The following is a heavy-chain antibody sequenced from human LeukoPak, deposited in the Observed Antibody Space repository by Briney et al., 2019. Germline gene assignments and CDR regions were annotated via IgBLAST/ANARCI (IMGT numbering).Heavy chain of an antibody. CDR1: GGSINTYY. CDR3: ARRGTPYYYYYMDV. V-gene: IGHV4-59*08. Sequence: SETLSLTCTVFGGSINTYYWSWIRQSPGKGLEFIGYIYSSGSTDYNPSLKSRVVIPIDTSKSQFSLKMNAVTAAATAVYYCARRGTPYYYYYMDVWGKGTTVTVS. D-gene: IGHD3-16*01. J-gene: IGHJ6*03. CDR2: IYSSGST.